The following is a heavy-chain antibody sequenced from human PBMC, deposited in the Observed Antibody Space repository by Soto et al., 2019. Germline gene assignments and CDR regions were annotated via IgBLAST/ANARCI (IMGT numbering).Heavy chain of an antibody. D-gene: IGHD2-15*01. CDR2: INHSGST. CDR1: GGSFSGYY. V-gene: IGHV4-34*01. J-gene: IGHJ4*02. Sequence: QVQLQQWGAGLLKPSETLSLTCAVYGGSFSGYYWSWIRQPPGKGLEWIGEINHSGSTNYNPSLNSRVTISVDTSKNQFSLKLSSGSAAETAVYYCARRPAPPQVVVVAATYYFDYWGKGTLVTVSS. CDR3: ARRPAPPQVVVVAATYYFDY.